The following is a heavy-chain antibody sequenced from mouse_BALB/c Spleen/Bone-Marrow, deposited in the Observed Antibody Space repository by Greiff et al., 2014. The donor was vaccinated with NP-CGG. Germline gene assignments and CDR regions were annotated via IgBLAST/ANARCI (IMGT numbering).Heavy chain of an antibody. D-gene: IGHD3-1*01. CDR1: GYTFTDYF. CDR2: IYPGSGNT. V-gene: IGHV1-84*02. CDR3: ANLGRYAMDY. J-gene: IGHJ4*01. Sequence: QVQLQRPGPELVKPGASVKISCKASGYTFTDYFITWGKQKPGQGLGGIGWIYPGSGNTKYNEKFKGKATLTVDTSSSTAYMQLSSLTSEDTAVYFCANLGRYAMDYWGQGTSVTVSS.